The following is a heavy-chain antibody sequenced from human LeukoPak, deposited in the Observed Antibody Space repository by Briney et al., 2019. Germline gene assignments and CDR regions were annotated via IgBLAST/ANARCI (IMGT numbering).Heavy chain of an antibody. CDR2: ISGSGGST. Sequence: GGSLRLSCAASGFTFSSYAMSWVRQAPGKGLEWVSAISGSGGSTYYADSVKGRLTISRDNSKNTLYLQMNSLRAEDTAVYYCAREESGYCSSTSCYRLDVWGQGTTVTVSS. CDR3: AREESGYCSSTSCYRLDV. J-gene: IGHJ6*02. CDR1: GFTFSSYA. D-gene: IGHD2-2*03. V-gene: IGHV3-23*01.